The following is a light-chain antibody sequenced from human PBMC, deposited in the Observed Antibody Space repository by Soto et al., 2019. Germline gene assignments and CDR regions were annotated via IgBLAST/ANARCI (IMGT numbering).Light chain of an antibody. CDR2: DVS. CDR1: SSDVGGYNY. V-gene: IGLV2-14*01. Sequence: QSVLTQPASVSGSPGQWITISCTGTSSDVGGYNYVSWYQQHPGKAPKLMIYDVSNRPSGVSKRFSGSKSGNTASLTISGLQAEDEADYYCSSYTSSSTCDVVFGGGTKLTVL. J-gene: IGLJ2*01. CDR3: SSYTSSSTCDVV.